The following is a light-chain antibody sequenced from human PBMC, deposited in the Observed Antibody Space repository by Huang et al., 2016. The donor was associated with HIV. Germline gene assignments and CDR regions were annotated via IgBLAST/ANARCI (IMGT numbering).Light chain of an antibody. CDR3: HQYHSIPLT. CDR1: QSIFYSFNNKNY. CDR2: WAS. J-gene: IGKJ4*01. Sequence: DIVMTQSPDSLAVSLGERATINCKSSQSIFYSFNNKNYVAWYQQKPGQPPKLLSYWASTRESVVPDRFSGSGSGTYFPLSLSRLQAEDVAVYYFHQYHSIPLTFGGGTRVEIK. V-gene: IGKV4-1*01.